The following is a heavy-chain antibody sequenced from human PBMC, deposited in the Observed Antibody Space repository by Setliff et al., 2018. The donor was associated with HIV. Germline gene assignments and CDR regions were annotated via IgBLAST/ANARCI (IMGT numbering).Heavy chain of an antibody. V-gene: IGHV4-39*07. CDR2: LHHSASS. D-gene: IGHD1-20*01. J-gene: IGHJ4*02. CDR3: AREVYNWNDGVDY. Sequence: ETLSLTCHVSGDSISTSSYFWGWIRQPPGKGLEWIGSLHHSASSSYNPSLKSRVTISVDTSKNQFSLKLSSVTAADTAVYYCAREVYNWNDGVDYWGQGTLVTVSS. CDR1: GDSISTSSYF.